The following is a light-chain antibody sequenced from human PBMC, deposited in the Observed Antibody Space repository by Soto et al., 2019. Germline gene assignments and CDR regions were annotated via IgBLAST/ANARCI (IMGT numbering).Light chain of an antibody. Sequence: DIVMTQSPLSLPVTPGEPASISCRSSQSLLHSNGYNYLDWYLQKPGQSPQLLIYLGSNRASGVLKRFSSSGSGTDFTLKISRVEAGDVLVYYCMLALQTPRTYGQGTKVEIK. CDR2: LGS. CDR1: QSLLHSNGYNY. CDR3: MLALQTPRT. V-gene: IGKV2-28*01. J-gene: IGKJ1*01.